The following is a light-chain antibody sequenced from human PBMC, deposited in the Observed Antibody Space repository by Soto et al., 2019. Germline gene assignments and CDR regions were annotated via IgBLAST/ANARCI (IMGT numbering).Light chain of an antibody. V-gene: IGLV4-69*01. CDR1: SGHSNYA. CDR2: VNSGGSH. Sequence: QPVLTQSPSASASLGASVKLTCTLSSGHSNYAIAWHQQQPEKGPRYLMKVNSGGSHIKGDGIPDRFSGSSSGAERYLFIPSLQSEDESDYYSQTWGTGSAIVVFGGGTQLTVL. J-gene: IGLJ7*01. CDR3: QTWGTGSAIVV.